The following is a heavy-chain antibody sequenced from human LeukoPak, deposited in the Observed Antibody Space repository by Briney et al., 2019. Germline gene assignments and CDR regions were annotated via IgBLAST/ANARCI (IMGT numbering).Heavy chain of an antibody. CDR1: GFTFSSYG. CDR3: ARGLYSSTTYYFDY. Sequence: GGSLRLSCAASGFTFSSYGMHWVRQAPGKGLEWVAIIWFDGSNKYYADSVKGRFTISRDNSKNTLYLQMNSLRADDTAVYYCARGLYSSTTYYFDYWGQGTLVTVSS. CDR2: IWFDGSNK. J-gene: IGHJ4*02. V-gene: IGHV3-33*08. D-gene: IGHD6-13*01.